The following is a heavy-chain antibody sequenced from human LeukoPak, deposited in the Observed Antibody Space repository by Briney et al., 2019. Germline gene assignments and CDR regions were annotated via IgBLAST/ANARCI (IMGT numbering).Heavy chain of an antibody. CDR3: ARGPTAGPVAIAAAGPCSY. CDR2: IWYDGSNK. CDR1: GFTFSSYG. D-gene: IGHD6-13*01. J-gene: IGHJ4*02. V-gene: IGHV3-33*01. Sequence: GRSLRLSCAASGFTFSSYGMHWVRQAPGKGLEWVAVIWYDGSNKYYADSVKGRFTISRDNSKNTLYLQMNSLRAEDTAVYYCARGPTAGPVAIAAAGPCSYWGQGTLVTVSS.